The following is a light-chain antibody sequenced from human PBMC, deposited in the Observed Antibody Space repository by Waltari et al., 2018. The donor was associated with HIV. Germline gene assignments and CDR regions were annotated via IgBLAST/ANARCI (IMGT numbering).Light chain of an antibody. J-gene: IGLJ1*01. Sequence: QSALTQPRSVSGSPGQSVTISCTGTSSDVGGYNFVSWYQQHPGKAPKLIIYDVSERPSGVPDRFSGSKSGNTASLTISGLQADDEADYYCCSYEGNYISYVFGTGTKVTVL. CDR2: DVS. CDR1: SSDVGGYNF. CDR3: CSYEGNYISYV. V-gene: IGLV2-11*01.